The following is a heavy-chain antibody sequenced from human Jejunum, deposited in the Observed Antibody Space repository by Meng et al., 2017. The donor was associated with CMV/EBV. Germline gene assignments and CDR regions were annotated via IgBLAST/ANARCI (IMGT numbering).Heavy chain of an antibody. CDR2: IYSGGSGGST. V-gene: IGHV3-53*01. Sequence: VSSNYMNWVRPAPGKGLEWVSVIYSGGSGGSTYYAESVKGRFTISRDNSKNTLYLQMNSLRAEDTAVYYCARKYSSSWHLDALDIWGQGTMVTVSS. CDR3: ARKYSSSWHLDALDI. J-gene: IGHJ3*02. D-gene: IGHD6-13*01. CDR1: VSSNY.